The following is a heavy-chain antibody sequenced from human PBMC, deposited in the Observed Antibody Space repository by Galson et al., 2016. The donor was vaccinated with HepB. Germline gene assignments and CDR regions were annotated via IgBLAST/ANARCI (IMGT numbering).Heavy chain of an antibody. J-gene: IGHJ5*02. CDR3: VKKPDCSGGTCFDH. CDR1: GFIFTYYA. CDR2: ITGSGGVT. V-gene: IGHV3-23*01. D-gene: IGHD2-15*01. Sequence: SLRLSCAASGFIFTYYAMTWVRQAPGKGLEWVSTITGSGGVTYYADSVTGRFTISTDNSNNTLYLQMTSLRAEDTALYYCVKKPDCSGGTCFDHWGQGTLVTVS.